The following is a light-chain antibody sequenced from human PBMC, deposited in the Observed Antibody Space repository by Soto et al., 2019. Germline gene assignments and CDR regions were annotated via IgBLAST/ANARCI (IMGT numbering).Light chain of an antibody. CDR1: NSDIGGYSY. Sequence: QSALTQPASVSGSPGQSITISCTGTNSDIGGYSYVSWYQLHPGKAPKLVIYEVTNRPSGVSNRFSGSKSGNTASLTISGLQAEDEADYYCSSFTNNNTPHVVFGGGTKLTVL. J-gene: IGLJ2*01. CDR2: EVT. CDR3: SSFTNNNTPHVV. V-gene: IGLV2-14*01.